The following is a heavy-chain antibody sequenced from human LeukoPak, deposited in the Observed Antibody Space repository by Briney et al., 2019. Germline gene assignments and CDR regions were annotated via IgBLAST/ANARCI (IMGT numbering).Heavy chain of an antibody. CDR3: ARDDYCGGDCHAFDI. D-gene: IGHD2-21*02. V-gene: IGHV4-59*01. J-gene: IGHJ3*02. Sequence: SETLSLTCTVSGGSISSYYWSWIRQPPGKGLEWIGYIYYSGSTNYNPSLKCRVTISVDTSKNQFSLKLSSVTAADTAVYYCARDDYCGGDCHAFDIWGQGTMVTVSS. CDR1: GGSISSYY. CDR2: IYYSGST.